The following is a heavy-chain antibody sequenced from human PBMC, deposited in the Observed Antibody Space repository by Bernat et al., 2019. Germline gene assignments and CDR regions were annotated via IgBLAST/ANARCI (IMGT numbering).Heavy chain of an antibody. CDR2: ISGSGGST. CDR1: GFTFSSYA. J-gene: IGHJ4*02. V-gene: IGHV3-23*01. CDR3: AKLDPNYFDY. Sequence: EVQLLESGGGLVQPGGSLRLSGAAAGFTFSSYAMSWVRQAPGKGLEWGSTISGSGGSTYYADSVTGRFTISRDNSKNTLYLQMNSLRAEDTAVYYCAKLDPNYFDYWGQGTLVTVSS.